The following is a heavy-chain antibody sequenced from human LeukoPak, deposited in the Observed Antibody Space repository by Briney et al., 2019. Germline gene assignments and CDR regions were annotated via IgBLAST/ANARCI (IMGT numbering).Heavy chain of an antibody. J-gene: IGHJ4*02. Sequence: PGGSLRLSCAASGFNLTLAPMSWVRQAPGGGPDWVADIYFGGATYHAASVRGRFSISRDDSKSTIYLQMNGLRAEDTAVYYCAKRLDNNYFDHWGQGVLVTVSS. V-gene: IGHV3-23*01. D-gene: IGHD1-14*01. CDR1: GFNLTLAP. CDR2: IYFGGAT. CDR3: AKRLDNNYFDH.